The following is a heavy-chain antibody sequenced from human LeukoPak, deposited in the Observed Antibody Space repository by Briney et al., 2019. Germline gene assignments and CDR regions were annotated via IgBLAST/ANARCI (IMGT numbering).Heavy chain of an antibody. CDR1: GYSFTSYW. CDR2: IYPGDSDT. J-gene: IGHJ4*02. D-gene: IGHD2-2*01. CDR3: ARHKGLSVVVPAAIVDY. V-gene: IGHV5-51*01. Sequence: GESLKISCQGSGYSFTSYWIGWVRQMPGKGLEWMGIIYPGDSDTRYSPSFQGQVTISADKSISTAYLQWSSLKASDTAMYYCARHKGLSVVVPAAIVDYWGRGTLVTVSS.